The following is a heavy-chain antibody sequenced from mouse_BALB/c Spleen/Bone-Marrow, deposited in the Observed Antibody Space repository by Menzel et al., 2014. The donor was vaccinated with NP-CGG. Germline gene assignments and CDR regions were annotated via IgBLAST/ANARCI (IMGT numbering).Heavy chain of an antibody. J-gene: IGHJ4*01. Sequence: QVQLKQSGAELAKPGASVKMSCKASGYTLXSYWMHWVKQRPGQGLEWIGYINPSSGYTEFNQRFKDKATLTADRSSSTAYMRLSSLTSEDSAVYYCARGYYVMDYWGQGTSVTVSS. V-gene: IGHV1-7*01. CDR2: INPSSGYT. CDR3: ARGYYVMDY. CDR1: GYTLXSYW.